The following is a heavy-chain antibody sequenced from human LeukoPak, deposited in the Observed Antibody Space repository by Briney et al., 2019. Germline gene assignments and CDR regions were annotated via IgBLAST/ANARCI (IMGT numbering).Heavy chain of an antibody. CDR2: IYWDDDK. CDR3: ARSSSSGWYSYYFDY. CDR1: GFSLSTSGVG. V-gene: IGHV2-5*02. D-gene: IGHD6-19*01. Sequence: ESGPTLVNPTQTLTLTCTFSGFSLSTSGVGVGWIRQPPGKALEWLALIYWDDDKRYSPSLKSRLTITKDTSKNQVVLTMTNMDPVDTAIYSCARSSSSGWYSYYFDYWGQGTLVTVSS. J-gene: IGHJ4*02.